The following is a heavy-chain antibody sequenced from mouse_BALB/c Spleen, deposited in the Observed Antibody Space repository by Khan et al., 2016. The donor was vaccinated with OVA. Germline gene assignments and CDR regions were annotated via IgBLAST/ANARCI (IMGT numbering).Heavy chain of an antibody. D-gene: IGHD2-14*01. CDR2: INTHSGVP. CDR1: GYTFTNAG. V-gene: IGHV9-4*02. Sequence: LVESGPELKKPGETVRISCKASGYTFTNAGMQWVQKMPGKGLKWIGWINTHSGVPKYAEDFKGRFAFSLETSASTVYLQITNLKNEDTATXFCARGGAAYYRNDGGAMDYWGQGTSVTVSS. CDR3: ARGGAAYYRNDGGAMDY. J-gene: IGHJ4*01.